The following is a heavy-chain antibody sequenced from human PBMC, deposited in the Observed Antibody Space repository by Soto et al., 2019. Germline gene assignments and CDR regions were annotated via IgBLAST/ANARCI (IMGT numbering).Heavy chain of an antibody. V-gene: IGHV4-34*01. J-gene: IGHJ4*02. D-gene: IGHD3-10*01. CDR3: ARGPTVGARDFDY. Sequence: ASETLSLTCAVYGLSFSGYYWSWIRQPPGKGLEWIGEINHSGSTNYNPSLKSRVTISVDTSKNQFSLKLSSVTAADTAVYYCARGPTVGARDFDYWGQGTLVTVSS. CDR2: INHSGST. CDR1: GLSFSGYY.